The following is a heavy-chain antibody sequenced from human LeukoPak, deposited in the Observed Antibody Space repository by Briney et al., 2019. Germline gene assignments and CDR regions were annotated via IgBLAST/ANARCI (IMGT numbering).Heavy chain of an antibody. D-gene: IGHD4-17*01. CDR3: ARDPRTTGKSNYGMDA. CDR2: IYSGGTT. Sequence: PGGSLRLSCAASGITVSSNYMSWVRQPPGKGLEWVSIIYSGGTTYYADSVQGRFTISRDNSKNTVYLQMNSLRVEDTAVYYCARDPRTTGKSNYGMDAWGQGTTVTVSS. J-gene: IGHJ6*02. V-gene: IGHV3-53*01. CDR1: GITVSSNY.